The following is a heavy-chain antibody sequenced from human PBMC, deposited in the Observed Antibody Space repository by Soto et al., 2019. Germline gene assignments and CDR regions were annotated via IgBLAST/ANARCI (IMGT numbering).Heavy chain of an antibody. D-gene: IGHD2-8*01. Sequence: LRLSCVVSGISFDDYAMHWVRQVPGKGLEWVSGINWDSGDIGYADSVKGRFTISRDNAKNSLYLQMNSLKTEDTALYYCAKDTAPGFYDANGHLDYWGQGTPVTVSS. CDR3: AKDTAPGFYDANGHLDY. V-gene: IGHV3-9*01. CDR1: GISFDDYA. CDR2: INWDSGDI. J-gene: IGHJ4*02.